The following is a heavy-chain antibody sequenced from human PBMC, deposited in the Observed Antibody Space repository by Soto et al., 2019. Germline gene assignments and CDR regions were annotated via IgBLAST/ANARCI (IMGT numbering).Heavy chain of an antibody. CDR3: AKRDISGYSHYYYGMDV. CDR2: ISDSDGST. CDR1: GFTFSSLA. Sequence: EVQLLESGGGLVQPGGSLRLSCAASGFTFSSLALSWVRQAPGKGLEWVSGISDSDGSTYYADSVKGRFTISRDNSKNTLYLQMNSLRAEDTAVYYCAKRDISGYSHYYYGMDVWGQGTTVTVSS. V-gene: IGHV3-23*01. D-gene: IGHD3-22*01. J-gene: IGHJ6*02.